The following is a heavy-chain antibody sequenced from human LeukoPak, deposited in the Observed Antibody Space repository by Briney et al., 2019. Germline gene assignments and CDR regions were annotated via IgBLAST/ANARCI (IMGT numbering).Heavy chain of an antibody. CDR1: GGSISSYY. V-gene: IGHV4-59*01. Sequence: SETLSLTCTVSGGSISSYYWSWIRQPPGKGLEWIGYIYYSGSTNYNPSLKSRVTISVDTSKNQFSPKLSSVAAADTAVYYCARVTLRYFDLWGRGTLVTVSS. CDR3: ARVTLRYFDL. J-gene: IGHJ2*01. CDR2: IYYSGST.